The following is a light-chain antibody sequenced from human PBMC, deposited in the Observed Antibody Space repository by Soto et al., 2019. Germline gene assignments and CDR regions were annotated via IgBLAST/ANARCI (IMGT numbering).Light chain of an antibody. J-gene: IGLJ3*02. CDR2: ANN. Sequence: QSVLTQPPSASGTPGQRVTISCSGSSSNIGNNYVYWQFPGTAPKLLIYANNRRPSGVPERFSGSKSGTSASLAISGLQSEDEADYYCASWDDSLNGGVFGGGTKVTVL. CDR3: ASWDDSLNGGV. CDR1: SSNIGNNY. V-gene: IGLV1-44*01.